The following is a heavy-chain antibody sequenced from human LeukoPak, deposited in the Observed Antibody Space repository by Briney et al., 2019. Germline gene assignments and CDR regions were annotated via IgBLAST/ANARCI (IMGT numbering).Heavy chain of an antibody. CDR2: ISGSGGST. CDR3: ARHYYGSGSVDY. J-gene: IGHJ4*02. V-gene: IGHV3-23*01. CDR1: GFTFSSYA. Sequence: GGSLRLSCAASGFTFSSYAMSWVRQAPGKGLEWVSAISGSGGSTYYADSVKGRFTISRDNAKNSVYLQMNSLRDEDTAVYYCARHYYGSGSVDYWGQGTLVTVSS. D-gene: IGHD3-10*01.